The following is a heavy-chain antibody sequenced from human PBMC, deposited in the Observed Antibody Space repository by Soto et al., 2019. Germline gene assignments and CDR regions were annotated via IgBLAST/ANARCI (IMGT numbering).Heavy chain of an antibody. D-gene: IGHD4-17*01. CDR2: IYYSGST. Sequence: SETLSLTCTVSGGSISSSSYYWGWIRQPPGKGLEWIGSIYYSGSTYYNPSLKSRVTISVDTSKNQFSLKLSSVTAADTAVYYCARTTVTTYYFDYWGQGTLVTVSS. J-gene: IGHJ4*02. CDR1: GGSISSSSYY. CDR3: ARTTVTTYYFDY. V-gene: IGHV4-39*07.